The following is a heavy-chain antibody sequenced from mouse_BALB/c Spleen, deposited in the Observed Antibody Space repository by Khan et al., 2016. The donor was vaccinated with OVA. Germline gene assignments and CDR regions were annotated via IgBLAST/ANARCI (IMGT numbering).Heavy chain of an antibody. V-gene: IGHV1-77*01. D-gene: IGHD2-12*01. Sequence: QVQLKQSGPELVKPGASVKMSCKASGYTFTDYVISWVKQRTGQGLEWIGEIYPGSGRTYYNERFKGKATLTADQSSNTAYIQLSSLTSEDSAVYFGARCYDGAWFAYWGQGTPVTVSA. CDR2: IYPGSGRT. CDR3: ARCYDGAWFAY. CDR1: GYTFTDYV. J-gene: IGHJ3*01.